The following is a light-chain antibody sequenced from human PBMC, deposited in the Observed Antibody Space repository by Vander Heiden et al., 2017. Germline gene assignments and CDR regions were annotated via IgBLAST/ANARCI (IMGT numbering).Light chain of an antibody. J-gene: IGLJ1*01. CDR2: DVA. CDR1: SSDVGGYNY. Sequence: QSALTQPRSVSGSPGQSVTISCTGTSSDVGGYNYVSWYQQHPGKAPKLMIYDVAQRPSGVPDRFSGSKSGNTASLTISGLQAEDEADYYCCSHAGSYVYVFGTGTTVTVL. V-gene: IGLV2-11*01. CDR3: CSHAGSYVYV.